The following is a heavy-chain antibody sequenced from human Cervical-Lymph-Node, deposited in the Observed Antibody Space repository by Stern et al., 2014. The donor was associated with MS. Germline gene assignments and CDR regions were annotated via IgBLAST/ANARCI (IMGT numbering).Heavy chain of an antibody. D-gene: IGHD3-10*01. Sequence: VQLVESGGGVVQPGKSLRLSCAASGFTFSDYGMHWVRQAPGKGLEWVALPTYDGSDQYYADSVKGRFTVSRDNSKNTVLLQMNGLRPEDTAVYFCARDRGLTHYFYGMDVWGQGTTVTVSS. CDR2: PTYDGSDQ. J-gene: IGHJ6*02. V-gene: IGHV3-30*03. CDR1: GFTFSDYG. CDR3: ARDRGLTHYFYGMDV.